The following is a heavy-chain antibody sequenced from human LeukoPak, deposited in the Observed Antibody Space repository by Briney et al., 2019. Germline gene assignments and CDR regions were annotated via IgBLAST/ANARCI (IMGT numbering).Heavy chain of an antibody. CDR3: ARKGSGNYYVDY. D-gene: IGHD1-26*01. V-gene: IGHV3-23*03. Sequence: GGSLRLSCAASGFTFSNYAMDWVRQAPGKGLEWVSVIYSDGSTYYADSVRGRFTISRDNAKNTLYLQMNSLRAEDTAVYYCARKGSGNYYVDYWGQGTLVTVSS. CDR1: GFTFSNYA. J-gene: IGHJ4*02. CDR2: IYSDGST.